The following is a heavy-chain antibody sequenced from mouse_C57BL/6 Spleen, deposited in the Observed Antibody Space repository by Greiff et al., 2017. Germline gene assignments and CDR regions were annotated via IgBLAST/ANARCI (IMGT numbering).Heavy chain of an antibody. J-gene: IGHJ4*01. D-gene: IGHD2-4*01. CDR3: ARRDYDYAMDY. Sequence: EVMLVESGGGLVQSGRSLRLSCATSGFTFSDFYMEWVRQAPGKGLEWIAASRNKANDYTTEYSASVKGRFIVSRDTSQSILYLQMNALRAEDTAIYYCARRDYDYAMDYWGQGTSVTVSS. CDR2: SRNKANDYTT. V-gene: IGHV7-1*01. CDR1: GFTFSDFY.